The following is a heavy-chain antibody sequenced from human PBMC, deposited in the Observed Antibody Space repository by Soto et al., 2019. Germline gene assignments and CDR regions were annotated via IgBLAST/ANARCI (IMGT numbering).Heavy chain of an antibody. CDR1: AYMFKSFY. V-gene: IGHV1-2*02. D-gene: IGHD3-10*01. CDR3: ATDGRGSGTLEATDV. J-gene: IGHJ6*02. CDR2: TVRNSGAS. Sequence: QVQLVQSGAEVKPPGASVKVSCKATAYMFKSFYIHWVRQALGEGLECKGWTVRNSGASTLAQKFQGRVTLTRHTSLKTVYMETPTLTSDDAAIYYSATDGRGSGTLEATDVWGQRTTVSVSS.